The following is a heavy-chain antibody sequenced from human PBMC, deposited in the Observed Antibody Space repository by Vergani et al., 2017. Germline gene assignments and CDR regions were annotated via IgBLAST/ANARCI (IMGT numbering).Heavy chain of an antibody. J-gene: IGHJ3*02. CDR1: GFTVSSNY. D-gene: IGHD2/OR15-2a*01. CDR2: INWNGGST. Sequence: EVQLVETGGGLIQPGGSLRLSCAASGFTVSSNYMSWVRHAPGKGLEWVSGINWNGGSTGYADSVKGRFTISRDNAKNSLYLQMNSLRAEDTALYHCARSTTADALDIWGQGTMVTVSS. V-gene: IGHV3-20*01. CDR3: ARSTTADALDI.